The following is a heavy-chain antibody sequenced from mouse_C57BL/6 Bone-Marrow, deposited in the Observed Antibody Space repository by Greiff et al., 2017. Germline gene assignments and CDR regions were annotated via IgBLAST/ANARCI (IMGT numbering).Heavy chain of an antibody. CDR3: TDSSGYW. V-gene: IGHV6-3*01. J-gene: IGHJ2*01. CDR1: GFTFSNYW. Sequence: EVQGVESGGGLVQPGGSMKLSCVASGFTFSNYWMNWVRQSPEKGLEWVAQIRLKSDNYATHYAESVKGRFTISRDDAKSSVYLQMNNLRAEDTGIYYCTDSSGYWWGQGTTLTVSS. D-gene: IGHD3-2*02. CDR2: IRLKSDNYAT.